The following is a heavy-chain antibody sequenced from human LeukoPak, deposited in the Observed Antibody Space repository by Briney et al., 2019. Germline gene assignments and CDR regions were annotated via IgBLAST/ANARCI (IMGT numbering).Heavy chain of an antibody. CDR1: GFTFSSYS. CDR2: ISISRSNI. J-gene: IGHJ4*02. D-gene: IGHD3-22*01. Sequence: GGSLRLSCAASGFTFSSYSMNWVRQAPGKGLEWVSSISISRSNIYYADSVKGRFTISRDNAKNSLYLQMNSLSAEDMAVYYCARAYDSGSSFDYWGQGTLVTVSS. V-gene: IGHV3-21*01. CDR3: ARAYDSGSSFDY.